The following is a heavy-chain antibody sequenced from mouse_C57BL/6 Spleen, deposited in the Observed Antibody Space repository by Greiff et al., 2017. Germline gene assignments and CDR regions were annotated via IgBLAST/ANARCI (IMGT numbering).Heavy chain of an antibody. D-gene: IGHD1-1*01. CDR3: ARGGTTVVYAMDY. J-gene: IGHJ4*01. CDR1: GFTFSSYA. V-gene: IGHV5-4*03. CDR2: ISDGGSYT. Sequence: DVKLVESGGGLVKPGGSLKLSCAASGFTFSSYAMSWVRQTPEKRLEWVATISDGGSYTYYPDNVKGRFTISRDNAKNNLYLQMSHLKSEDTAMYYCARGGTTVVYAMDYWGQGTSVTVSS.